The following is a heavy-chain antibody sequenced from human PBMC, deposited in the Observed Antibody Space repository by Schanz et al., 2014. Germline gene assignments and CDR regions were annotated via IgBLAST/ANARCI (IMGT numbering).Heavy chain of an antibody. V-gene: IGHV1-69*02. CDR3: ARGRGCYDY. J-gene: IGHJ4*02. CDR1: GGTFSTYP. CDR2: IIPIHGIV. Sequence: QVQLVQSGAEVKKPGSSMKVSCKASGGTFSTYPINWLRQAPGQGLEWMGRIIPIHGIVNYAQRFQGRVTITADKSSDTAYMELSSLRSEDTAVHYCARGRGCYDYWGQGTLVTVSS. D-gene: IGHD2-21*01.